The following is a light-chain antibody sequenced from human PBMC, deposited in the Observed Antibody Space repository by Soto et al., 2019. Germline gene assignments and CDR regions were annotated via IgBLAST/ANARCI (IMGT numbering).Light chain of an antibody. J-gene: IGLJ1*01. CDR1: SSNIGNNA. Sequence: QSVLTQPPSVSAAPRQRVTISCSGSSSNIGNNAVNWYQQLPGKAPKLLIYFDDLLPSGVSNRFSGSKSGTSASLAIRGLQSEDEADYYCAAWDGSLNAYVFGTGTKLTVL. V-gene: IGLV1-36*01. CDR3: AAWDGSLNAYV. CDR2: FDD.